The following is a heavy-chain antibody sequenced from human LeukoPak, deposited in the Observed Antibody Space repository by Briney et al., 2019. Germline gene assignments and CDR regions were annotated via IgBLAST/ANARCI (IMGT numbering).Heavy chain of an antibody. J-gene: IGHJ3*02. D-gene: IGHD3-10*01. V-gene: IGHV3-48*03. CDR1: GFAFSSYE. Sequence: PGGSLRLSCAASGFAFSSYEMNWVRQAPGKGLEWVSYIRSTSNTIYYADSVKGRFTISRDNAKNTLYLQMNSLRAEDTAVYYCARNFLTGSAFDIWGQGTMVTVSS. CDR2: IRSTSNTI. CDR3: ARNFLTGSAFDI.